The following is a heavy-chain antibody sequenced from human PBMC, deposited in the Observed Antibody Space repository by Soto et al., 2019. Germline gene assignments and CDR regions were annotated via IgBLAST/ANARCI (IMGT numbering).Heavy chain of an antibody. CDR2: ISWNSINI. J-gene: IGHJ4*02. V-gene: IGHV3-9*01. CDR1: GFTFDDYA. Sequence: EVQLVEFGGGLEQPGRSLRLSCAASGFTFDDYAMHWVRQTPGKVPEWVSGISWNSINIDYADSVKGRFTISRDNAKNFLYLQMNSLRAEDTALYYCAASRSYCLDYWGKGTLVTVSS. CDR3: AASRSYCLDY. D-gene: IGHD3-10*01.